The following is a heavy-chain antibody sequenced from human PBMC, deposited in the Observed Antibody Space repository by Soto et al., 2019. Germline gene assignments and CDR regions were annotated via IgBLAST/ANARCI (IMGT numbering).Heavy chain of an antibody. J-gene: IGHJ4*02. D-gene: IGHD3-10*01. CDR2: INHSGST. V-gene: IGHV4-34*01. CDR3: ARERYYGSGRKGSPGY. CDR1: GGSISSGGYS. Sequence: SETLSLTCAVSGGSISSGGYSWSWIRQPPGKGLEWIGEINHSGSTNYNPSLKSRVTISVDTSKNQFSLKLSSVTAADTAVYYCARERYYGSGRKGSPGYWGQGTLVTVSS.